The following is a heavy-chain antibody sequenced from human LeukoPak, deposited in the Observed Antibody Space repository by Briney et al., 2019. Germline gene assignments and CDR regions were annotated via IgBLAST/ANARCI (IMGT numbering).Heavy chain of an antibody. CDR2: INPSGGST. V-gene: IGHV1-46*01. D-gene: IGHD2-2*01. J-gene: IGHJ4*02. CDR1: GYTFTSYY. CDR3: ARDDCSSTSCVPSLPDY. Sequence: ASVKVSCKASGYTFTSYYMHWVRQPPGQGLEWMGIINPSGGSTSYAQKFQGRVTMTRYTSTSTVYMELSSLRSEDTAVYYCARDDCSSTSCVPSLPDYWGQGTLVTVSS.